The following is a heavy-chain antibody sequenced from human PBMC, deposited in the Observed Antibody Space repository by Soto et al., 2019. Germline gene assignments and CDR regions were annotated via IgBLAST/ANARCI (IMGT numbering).Heavy chain of an antibody. D-gene: IGHD6-19*01. J-gene: IGHJ6*02. CDR2: TYYKSQWYY. Sequence: SQTLSLTCVISGDSVSSHNAAWNWVRQSPSRGLEWLGRTYYKSQWYYDYAVSVKSRITINPDTSKNQFSLQLNSVTPEDTAVYYCARDGPHIAVAGTPYYYYYGMDVWGQGTTVTVSS. CDR3: ARDGPHIAVAGTPYYYYYGMDV. CDR1: GDSVSSHNAA. V-gene: IGHV6-1*01.